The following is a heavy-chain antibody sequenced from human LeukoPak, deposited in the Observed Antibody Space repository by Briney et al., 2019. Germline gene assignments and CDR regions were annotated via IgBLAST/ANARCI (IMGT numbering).Heavy chain of an antibody. CDR1: GFTFDGYG. D-gene: IGHD2-21*01. CDR3: AKAPVTSCRGAFCYPFDY. CDR2: INWNGGST. V-gene: IGHV3-20*04. Sequence: GGSLRLSCAASGFTFDGYGMSWVRQAPGKGLEWVSGINWNGGSTGYADSVRGRFTISRDTAKNTVYLQMNSLRVEDAGVYYCAKAPVTSCRGAFCYPFDYWGQGTLVTVPS. J-gene: IGHJ4*01.